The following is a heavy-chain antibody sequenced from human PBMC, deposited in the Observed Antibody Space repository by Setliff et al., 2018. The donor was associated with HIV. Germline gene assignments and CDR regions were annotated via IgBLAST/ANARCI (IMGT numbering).Heavy chain of an antibody. Sequence: SETLSLTCTVSGASISSGGYYWNWIRQLPGKGLEWIGYILDSGSTYYNPSLRGRLSMSIDTSANQFPVELTSVTAADTALYFCARVPNWGSAPFAYDVWGRGTMVTVSS. J-gene: IGHJ3*01. CDR2: ILDSGST. CDR3: ARVPNWGSAPFAYDV. V-gene: IGHV4-31*03. CDR1: GASISSGGYY. D-gene: IGHD7-27*01.